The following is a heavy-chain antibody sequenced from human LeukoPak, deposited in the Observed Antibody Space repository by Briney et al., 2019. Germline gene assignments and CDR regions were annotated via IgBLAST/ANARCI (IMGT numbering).Heavy chain of an antibody. J-gene: IGHJ3*02. Sequence: PGGSLRLSCAASGFTFSSYGMHWVRQAPGKGLEWVAFIRYDGSNKYYADSVKGRFTISRDNSKNTLYLQMNSLRAEDTAVYYCARARKVVATKTLDAFDIWGQGTMVTVSS. CDR3: ARARKVVATKTLDAFDI. CDR1: GFTFSSYG. V-gene: IGHV3-30*02. D-gene: IGHD5-12*01. CDR2: IRYDGSNK.